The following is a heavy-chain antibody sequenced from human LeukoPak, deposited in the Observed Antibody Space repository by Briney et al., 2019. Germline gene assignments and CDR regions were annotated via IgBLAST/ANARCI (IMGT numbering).Heavy chain of an antibody. CDR2: IHSSGST. Sequence: KASETLSLTCTVSGGSINGYYWSWFRQPPGKGLEWFGWIHSSGSTEDNPSLKSRVTMSIDTSKNQISLKLYSVTAADTAVYYCMREGYDSSGYYLDSWGQGTLVTVSS. V-gene: IGHV4-59*01. J-gene: IGHJ4*02. CDR1: GGSINGYY. CDR3: MREGYDSSGYYLDS. D-gene: IGHD3-22*01.